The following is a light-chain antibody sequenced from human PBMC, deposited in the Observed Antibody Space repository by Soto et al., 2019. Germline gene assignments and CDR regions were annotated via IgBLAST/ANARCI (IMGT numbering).Light chain of an antibody. J-gene: IGLJ1*01. Sequence: QSVLTQPASVSASPGQSITISCAGTSSDIGGYNYVSWYQRLPDKVPKLTIYEDTSRPSGGSHRFSGSKSGNTASLTISGLQAEDEAYYYCCSYAGSSYYVFGSGTKVTVL. CDR2: EDT. V-gene: IGLV2-14*03. CDR3: CSYAGSSYYV. CDR1: SSDIGGYNY.